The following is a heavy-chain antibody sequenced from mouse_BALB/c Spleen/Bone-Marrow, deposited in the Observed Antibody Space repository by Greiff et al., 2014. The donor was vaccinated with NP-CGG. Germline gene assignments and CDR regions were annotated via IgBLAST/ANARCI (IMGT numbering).Heavy chain of an antibody. V-gene: IGHV5-6-4*01. Sequence: EVKLMESGGGLVKPGGSLKLSCAASGFTFSSYTMSWVRQTPEKRLEWVATISSGGSYTYYPDSVKGRFTISRDNAKNTLYLQMSSLKSEDTAMYYCTRDLYGGYSYYAMDYWGQGTSVTVSS. CDR3: TRDLYGGYSYYAMDY. CDR2: ISSGGSYT. CDR1: GFTFSSYT. J-gene: IGHJ4*01. D-gene: IGHD2-3*01.